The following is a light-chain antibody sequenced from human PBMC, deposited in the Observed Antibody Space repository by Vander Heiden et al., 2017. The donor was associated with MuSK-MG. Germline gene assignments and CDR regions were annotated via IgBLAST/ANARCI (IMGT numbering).Light chain of an antibody. V-gene: IGKV3-15*01. CDR1: QSVSSN. Sequence: EIVMTQSPATLSVSPGERATLSCRASQSVSSNLAWYQQKPGQAPRLLIYGASTRATGIPARFSGSGYGTEFTLTISSLQSEDFAVYYCQQYKNWPPITFGGGTKVEIK. CDR3: QQYKNWPPIT. J-gene: IGKJ4*01. CDR2: GAS.